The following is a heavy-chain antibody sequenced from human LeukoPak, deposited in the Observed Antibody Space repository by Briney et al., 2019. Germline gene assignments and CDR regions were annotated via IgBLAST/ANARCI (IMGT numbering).Heavy chain of an antibody. V-gene: IGHV4-38-2*01. CDR3: ARAPPKLLWFGELLTQPPDY. CDR2: IYHSGST. J-gene: IGHJ4*02. CDR1: GGSFSGYY. Sequence: PSETLSLTCAVYGGSFSGYYWGWIRQPPGKGLEWIGSIYHSGSTYYNPSLKSRVTISVDTSKNQFSLKLSSVTAADTAVYYCARAPPKLLWFGELLTQPPDYWGQGTLVTVSS. D-gene: IGHD3-10*01.